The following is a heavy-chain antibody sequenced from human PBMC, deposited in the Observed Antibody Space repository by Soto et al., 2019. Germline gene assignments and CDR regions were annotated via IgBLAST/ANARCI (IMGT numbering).Heavy chain of an antibody. J-gene: IGHJ6*02. CDR2: INAGNGNT. D-gene: IGHD6-13*01. CDR3: AREQQLSYGMDV. Sequence: ASVKVSCKASGYTFTSYAMHWVRQAPGQRPEWMGWINAGNGNTKYSQKFQGRVTITRDTSASTAYMELSSLRSEDTAVYHCAREQQLSYGMDVWGQGTTVTVSS. CDR1: GYTFTSYA. V-gene: IGHV1-3*01.